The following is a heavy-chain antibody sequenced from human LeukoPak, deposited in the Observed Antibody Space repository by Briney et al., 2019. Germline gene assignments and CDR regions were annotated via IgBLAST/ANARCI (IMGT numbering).Heavy chain of an antibody. CDR1: GGSISSGDYY. V-gene: IGHV4-30-4*08. D-gene: IGHD2-2*01. Sequence: SQTLSLTCTVSGGSISSGDYYWSWIRQPPWKGLEWIGYIYYSGSTYYNPSLKSRVTISVDTSKNQFSLKLSSVTAADTAVYYCARVRIIVVVPAARYYMDVWGKGTTVTVSS. CDR3: ARVRIIVVVPAARYYMDV. CDR2: IYYSGST. J-gene: IGHJ6*03.